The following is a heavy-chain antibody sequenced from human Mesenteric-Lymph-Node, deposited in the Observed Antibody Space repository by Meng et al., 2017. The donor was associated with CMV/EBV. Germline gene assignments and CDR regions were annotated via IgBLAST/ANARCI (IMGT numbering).Heavy chain of an antibody. Sequence: SVSRAGYYWGWSRQPTGRGVEWSGNVYDGGKTYYNPSLRSRITISLDTTKSQFSLKLSSVTAADTAVYYCSRDEGEYRVYSRLDWGQGTVVTVSS. D-gene: IGHD6-13*01. V-gene: IGHV4-39*07. CDR3: SRDEGEYRVYSRLD. CDR2: VYDGGKT. CDR1: SVSRAGYY. J-gene: IGHJ4*02.